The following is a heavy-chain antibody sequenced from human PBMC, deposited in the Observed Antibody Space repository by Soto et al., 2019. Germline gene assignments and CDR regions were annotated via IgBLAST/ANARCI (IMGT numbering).Heavy chain of an antibody. D-gene: IGHD6-6*01. CDR1: GFTFSSYS. CDR3: ARDQLFQYSNTYHYYYYGMDV. V-gene: IGHV3-48*02. Sequence: EVQLVESGGGLVQPGGSLRLSCAASGFTFSSYSMNWVRQAPGKGLEWVSYISSSSSTIYYADSVKGRFTISRDNAKNSLYLQMNSLRDEDTAVYYCARDQLFQYSNTYHYYYYGMDVWGQGTTVTVSS. CDR2: ISSSSSTI. J-gene: IGHJ6*02.